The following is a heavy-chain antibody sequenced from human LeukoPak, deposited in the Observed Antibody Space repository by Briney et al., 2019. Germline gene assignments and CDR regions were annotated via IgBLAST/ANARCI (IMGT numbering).Heavy chain of an antibody. Sequence: SETLSLTCAVYGGSFSGYYWSWIRQPPGKGLEWIGEINHSRSTNYNPSLKSRVTISVDTSKNQFSLKLSSVTAADTAVYYCARGQKDYYDSSGPSDYWGQGTLVTVSS. D-gene: IGHD3-22*01. J-gene: IGHJ4*02. V-gene: IGHV4-34*01. CDR1: GGSFSGYY. CDR2: INHSRST. CDR3: ARGQKDYYDSSGPSDY.